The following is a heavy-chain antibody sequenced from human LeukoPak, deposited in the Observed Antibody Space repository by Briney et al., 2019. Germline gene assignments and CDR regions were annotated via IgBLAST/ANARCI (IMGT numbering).Heavy chain of an antibody. CDR3: AREGSVVVPAAGMDV. CDR1: GFTFSSYS. D-gene: IGHD2-2*01. J-gene: IGHJ6*02. CDR2: ISSSSSYI. V-gene: IGHV3-21*01. Sequence: GGSLRLSCAASGFTFSSYSMNWVRQAPGKGLEWVSSISSSSSYIYYGDSVRGRFTISRDNAKNSLYLQMNSLRAEDTAVYYRAREGSVVVPAAGMDVWGQGTTVTVSS.